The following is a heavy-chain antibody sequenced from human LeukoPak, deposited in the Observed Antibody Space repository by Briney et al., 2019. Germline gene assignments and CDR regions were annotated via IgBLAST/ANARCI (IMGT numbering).Heavy chain of an antibody. J-gene: IGHJ4*02. D-gene: IGHD6-13*01. V-gene: IGHV3-21*01. CDR2: TSSSYI. CDR3: ARASSSWYYFDY. Sequence: TSSSYIYYADSVKGRFTISRDNAKNSLYLQMNSLRAEDTAVYYCARASSSWYYFDYWGQGTLVTVSS.